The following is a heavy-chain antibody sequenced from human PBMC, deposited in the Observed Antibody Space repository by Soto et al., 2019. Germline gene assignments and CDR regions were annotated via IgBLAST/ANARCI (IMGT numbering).Heavy chain of an antibody. V-gene: IGHV1-18*01. Sequence: ALVKVCCKASGYTFTSEGIGVVRQAPGQGLEWMGWISAYNGNTNYAQKLQGRVTMTTDTSTSTAYMELRSLRSDDTAVYYCARDQEDYDILTGYYVWFDPWGQGTLVTVSS. CDR3: ARDQEDYDILTGYYVWFDP. CDR2: ISAYNGNT. CDR1: GYTFTSEG. D-gene: IGHD3-9*01. J-gene: IGHJ5*02.